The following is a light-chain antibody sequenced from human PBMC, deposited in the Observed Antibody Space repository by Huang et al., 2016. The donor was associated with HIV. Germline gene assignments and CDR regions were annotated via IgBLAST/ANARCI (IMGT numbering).Light chain of an antibody. CDR2: DAS. CDR1: QTITTL. Sequence: EIVLTQSPATLSLSPGERATLSCRASQTITTLLAWYQQKPGQAPMLLIYDASNRATGTPARFSASGSGTDFTLTISSLGPEDFAVYYCLQRSNWPLTFGGGTKVEIK. J-gene: IGKJ4*01. CDR3: LQRSNWPLT. V-gene: IGKV3-11*01.